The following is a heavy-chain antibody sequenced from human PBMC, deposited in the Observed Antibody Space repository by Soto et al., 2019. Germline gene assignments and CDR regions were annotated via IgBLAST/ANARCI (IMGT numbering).Heavy chain of an antibody. CDR1: GLTFDDYA. CDR2: ISWNSGNI. CDR3: TKGPITSCFSAFDL. V-gene: IGHV3-9*01. Sequence: EVQMVESGGGLVQPGRSLSLSCTASGLTFDDYAMHWVRQAPGKGLEWVSSISWNSGNIVYADSVRGRFTISIDNAKTSLHLQTNSLRSEDTAFYDCTKGPITSCFSAFDLWGKGTMVTVSS. J-gene: IGHJ3*01. D-gene: IGHD2-2*01.